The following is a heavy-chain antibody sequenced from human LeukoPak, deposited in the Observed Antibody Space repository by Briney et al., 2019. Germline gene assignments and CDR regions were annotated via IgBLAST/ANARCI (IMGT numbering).Heavy chain of an antibody. Sequence: ASVKVSCKASGYTFTSYGISWVRQAPGQGLEWMGWISAYNGNTNYAQKLQGRVTMTTDTSTSTAYMELRSLRSDDTAVYYCARGDYYDSSGSTNWFDPWGQGTLVTVSS. J-gene: IGHJ5*02. D-gene: IGHD3-22*01. CDR3: ARGDYYDSSGSTNWFDP. CDR2: ISAYNGNT. CDR1: GYTFTSYG. V-gene: IGHV1-18*01.